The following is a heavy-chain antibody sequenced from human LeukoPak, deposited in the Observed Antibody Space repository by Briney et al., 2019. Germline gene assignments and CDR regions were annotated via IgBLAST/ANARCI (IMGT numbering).Heavy chain of an antibody. J-gene: IGHJ4*02. CDR3: ARDGVVRGVIIY. CDR1: GCTFTDYY. D-gene: IGHD3-10*01. Sequence: ASVKVSCKTSGCTFTDYYMHWVRQAPGQGLEWMGWIDPNSGGTNYAQKFQGRVTMTRDTSISTAHMELSRLTSDDTAVYYCARDGVVRGVIIYWGQGTLVTVSS. V-gene: IGHV1-2*02. CDR2: IDPNSGGT.